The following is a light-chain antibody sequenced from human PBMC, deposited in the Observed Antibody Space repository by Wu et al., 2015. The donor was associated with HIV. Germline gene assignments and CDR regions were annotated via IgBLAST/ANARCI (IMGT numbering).Light chain of an antibody. Sequence: AIRITQSPSSLSASTGGRVTITCRANESISSYLGWYQQKPGEAPKLLIYAASTLQSGVPSRFSGSGSGTDFILTISCLQSEDFASYYCQQYHSYPRTFGQGTKVEIK. CDR3: QQYHSYPRT. J-gene: IGKJ1*01. V-gene: IGKV1-8*01. CDR2: AAS. CDR1: ESISSY.